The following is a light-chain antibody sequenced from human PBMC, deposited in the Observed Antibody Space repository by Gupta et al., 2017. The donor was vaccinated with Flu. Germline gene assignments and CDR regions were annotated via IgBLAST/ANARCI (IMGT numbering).Light chain of an antibody. J-gene: IGLJ3*02. Sequence: TGPPSVSGAPGQRVTISCNGSSSNIGAGYGVHWYQQLPGTAPTLLIYGDNNRPSGVPDRFSGSKSGTSASLAITGLHAEDEAYYYCQSYDSSLIGAVFGGGTKLTVL. CDR2: GDN. CDR3: QSYDSSLIGAV. CDR1: SSNIGAGYG. V-gene: IGLV1-40*01.